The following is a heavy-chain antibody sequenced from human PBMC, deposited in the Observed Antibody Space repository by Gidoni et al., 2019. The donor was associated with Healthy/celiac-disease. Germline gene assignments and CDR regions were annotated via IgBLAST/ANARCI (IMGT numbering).Heavy chain of an antibody. CDR1: GFTVSSNY. V-gene: IGHV3-53*01. D-gene: IGHD3-22*01. Sequence: EVQLVESGGGLIQPGGSLRLSCAASGFTVSSNYMCWVRQAPGKGLEWVSVIYSGGSTYYADSVKGRFTISRDNSKNTLYLQMNSLRAEDTAVYYCARVYDSSGRLFDYWGQGTLVTVSS. CDR3: ARVYDSSGRLFDY. CDR2: IYSGGST. J-gene: IGHJ4*02.